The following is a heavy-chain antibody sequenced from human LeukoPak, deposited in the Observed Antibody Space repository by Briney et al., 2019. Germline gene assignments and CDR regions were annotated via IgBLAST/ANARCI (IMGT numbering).Heavy chain of an antibody. CDR2: IIPIFGTA. J-gene: IGHJ4*02. CDR1: GGTFSSYA. CDR3: AGTLLSVEMATTHFDY. D-gene: IGHD5-24*01. V-gene: IGHV1-69*13. Sequence: ASVKVSCKASGGTFSSYAISWVRQAPGQGLEWMGGIIPIFGTANYAQKFQGRVTITADESTSTAYMELSSLRPEDTAVYYCAGTLLSVEMATTHFDYWGRGTLVTVSS.